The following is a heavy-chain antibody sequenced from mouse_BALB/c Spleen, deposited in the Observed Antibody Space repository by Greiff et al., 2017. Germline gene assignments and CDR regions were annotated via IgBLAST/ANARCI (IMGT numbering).Heavy chain of an antibody. J-gene: IGHJ4*01. Sequence: DVKLVESGGGLVKPGGSLKLSCAASGFTFSSYAMSWVRQTPEKRLEWVATISSGGSYTYYPDSVKGRFTISRDNAKNTLYLQMSSLKSEDTAMYYCTREDAMDYWGQGTSVTVSS. CDR1: GFTFSSYA. V-gene: IGHV5-6-4*01. CDR2: ISSGGSYT. CDR3: TREDAMDY.